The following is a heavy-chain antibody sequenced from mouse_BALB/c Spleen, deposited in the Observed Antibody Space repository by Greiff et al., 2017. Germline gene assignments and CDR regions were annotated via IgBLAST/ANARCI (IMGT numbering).Heavy chain of an antibody. CDR1: GYTFTSYW. V-gene: IGHV1-69*02. J-gene: IGHJ1*01. CDR2: IYPSDSYT. Sequence: QVQLQQPGAELVRPGASVKLSCKASGYTFTSYWINWVKQRPGQGLEWIGNIYPSDSYTNYNQKFKDKATLTVDKSSSTAYMQLSSPTSEDSAVYYCTRSRGYYVWYFDVWGEGTTVTVSS. CDR3: TRSRGYYVWYFDV. D-gene: IGHD2-3*01.